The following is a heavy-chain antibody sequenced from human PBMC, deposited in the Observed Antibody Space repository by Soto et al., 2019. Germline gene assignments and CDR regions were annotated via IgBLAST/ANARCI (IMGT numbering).Heavy chain of an antibody. CDR2: IIPIFGTA. Sequence: VKVSCKTSGEGYSVDVSSLVRNAPRQGLEWMGGIIPIFGTANYAQKFQGRVTITADESTSTAYMELSSLRSEDTAVYYCAIGPLRYYYFDYWG. V-gene: IGHV1-69*01. J-gene: IGHJ4*01. D-gene: IGHD4-17*01. CDR3: AIGPLRYYYFDY. CDR1: GEGYSVDV.